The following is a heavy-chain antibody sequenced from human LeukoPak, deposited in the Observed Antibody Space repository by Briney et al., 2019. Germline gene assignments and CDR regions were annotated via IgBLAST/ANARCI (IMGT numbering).Heavy chain of an antibody. J-gene: IGHJ3*02. V-gene: IGHV4-38-2*02. CDR3: ARDSAAHDAFDI. CDR1: GYSISSGYY. Sequence: SETLSLTCTVSGYSISSGYYWGWIRQPPGKGLEWIGSIYHSGSTYYNPSLKSRVTISVGTSKNQFSLKLSSVTAADTAVYYCARDSAAHDAFDIWGQGTMVTVSS. D-gene: IGHD2-2*01. CDR2: IYHSGST.